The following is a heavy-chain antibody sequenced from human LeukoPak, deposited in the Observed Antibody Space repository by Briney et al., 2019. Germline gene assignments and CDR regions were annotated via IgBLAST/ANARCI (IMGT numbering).Heavy chain of an antibody. CDR3: ARGGYSGYDFWFDP. V-gene: IGHV4-31*03. D-gene: IGHD5-12*01. CDR1: GGSISSGGYY. CDR2: IYHAGST. Sequence: QVQLQESGPGLVKPSQTLSLTCTVSGGSISSGGYYWNWIRQHPGKGLEWIGYIYHAGSTYYNPSLKSRVTLSVDRSKNQFSLKLRSVTAADTAVYYCARGGYSGYDFWFDPWGQGTLVTVSS. J-gene: IGHJ5*02.